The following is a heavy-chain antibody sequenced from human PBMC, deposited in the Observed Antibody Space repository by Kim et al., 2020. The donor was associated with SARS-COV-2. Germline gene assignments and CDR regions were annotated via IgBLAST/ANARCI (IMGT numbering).Heavy chain of an antibody. CDR1: GYTFTSYA. CDR3: ARGRGKIAVAGTALPVLDY. Sequence: ASVKVSCKASGYTFTSYAMHWVRQAPGQRLEWMGWINAGNGNTKYSQKFQGRVTITRDTSASTAYMELSSLRSEDTAVYYCARGRGKIAVAGTALPVLDYWGQGTLVTVSS. D-gene: IGHD6-19*01. CDR2: INAGNGNT. V-gene: IGHV1-3*01. J-gene: IGHJ4*02.